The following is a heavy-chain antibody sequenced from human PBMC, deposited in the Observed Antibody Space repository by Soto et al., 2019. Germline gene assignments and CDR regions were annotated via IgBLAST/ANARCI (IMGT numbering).Heavy chain of an antibody. Sequence: QVPLVQSGAEVKKPGASVKVSCKASGYTFTSNDINWVRQAPGQGPEWMGWMNPDNGKTGFAQKFQGRITMTRNTSISTAYMELSSLRSDDTAVYFCARPLCSSTRCGPYFFDSWGQGSLVTVSS. V-gene: IGHV1-8*01. CDR3: ARPLCSSTRCGPYFFDS. CDR1: GYTFTSND. CDR2: MNPDNGKT. D-gene: IGHD2-2*01. J-gene: IGHJ4*02.